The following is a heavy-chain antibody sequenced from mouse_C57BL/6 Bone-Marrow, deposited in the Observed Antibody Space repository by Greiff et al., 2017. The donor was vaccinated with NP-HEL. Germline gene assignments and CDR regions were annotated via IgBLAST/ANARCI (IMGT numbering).Heavy chain of an antibody. CDR2: IYPGDGDT. J-gene: IGHJ4*01. Sequence: QVQLQQSGPELVKPEASVKISCKASGYAFSSSWMNWVKQRPGKGLEWIGRIYPGDGDTNYNGKFKGKATLTADKSSSTAYMQLSSLTSEDSAVYFCARRDFYYYGSSYYAMDYWGQGTSVTVSS. CDR3: ARRDFYYYGSSYYAMDY. D-gene: IGHD1-1*01. V-gene: IGHV1-82*01. CDR1: GYAFSSSW.